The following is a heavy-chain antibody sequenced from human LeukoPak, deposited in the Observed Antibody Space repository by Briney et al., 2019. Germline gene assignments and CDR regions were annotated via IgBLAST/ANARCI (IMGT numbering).Heavy chain of an antibody. D-gene: IGHD6-19*01. J-gene: IGHJ4*02. V-gene: IGHV3-23*01. CDR2: ISYSGGST. CDR3: ARDPPSVAGTFDS. Sequence: GGSLRLSCAASGFTFSGSGMDWVLQAPGKGLEWVSGISYSGGSTYYADSVKGRFTISRDNSKNTLYLQMNSLRAEDTAVYYCARDPPSVAGTFDSWGQGTLVTAAS. CDR1: GFTFSGSG.